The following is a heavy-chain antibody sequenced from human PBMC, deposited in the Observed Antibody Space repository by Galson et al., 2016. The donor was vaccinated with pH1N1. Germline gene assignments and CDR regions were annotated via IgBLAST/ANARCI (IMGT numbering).Heavy chain of an antibody. J-gene: IGHJ4*02. D-gene: IGHD1-1*01. Sequence: SVKVSCKASGYTFTTYYIHWVRQAPGQGLEWLGVIDPRLGTTNYAQKFQGRRAMASDTSTRTVSMELSSLKSDDTAVYSCARNLARQHDYWGQGTLVTVSS. CDR3: ARNLARQHDY. V-gene: IGHV1-46*01. CDR2: IDPRLGTT. CDR1: GYTFTTYY.